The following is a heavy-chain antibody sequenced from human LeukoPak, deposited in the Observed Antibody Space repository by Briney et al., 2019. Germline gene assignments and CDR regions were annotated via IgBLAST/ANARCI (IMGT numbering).Heavy chain of an antibody. CDR2: TNPNTGGT. J-gene: IGHJ4*02. CDR1: GYTFTGYF. CDR3: ARDYCSSTSCLFDY. V-gene: IGHV1-2*06. D-gene: IGHD2-2*01. Sequence: ASVKVSCKASGYTFTGYFMHWVRQAPGQGLEWMGRTNPNTGGTEYAQKFQGRVTMTRDTSISTAYMDLSRLRSDDTAVYYCARDYCSSTSCLFDYWGQETLVTVSS.